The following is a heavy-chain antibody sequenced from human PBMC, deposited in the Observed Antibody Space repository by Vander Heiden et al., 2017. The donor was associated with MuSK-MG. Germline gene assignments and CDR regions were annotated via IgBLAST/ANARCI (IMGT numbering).Heavy chain of an antibody. J-gene: IGHJ4*02. CDR1: AGSISSSSYY. CDR3: ARYDYYDSSGYYPNYFDY. D-gene: IGHD3-22*01. CDR2: IYYSGST. Sequence: QLQLQESGPGLVKPSETLSLTCTVSAGSISSSSYYWGWIRQPPGKGLEWIGSIYYSGSTYYNPSLKSRVTISVDTSKNQFSLKLSSVTAADTAVYYCARYDYYDSSGYYPNYFDYWGQGTLVTVSS. V-gene: IGHV4-39*07.